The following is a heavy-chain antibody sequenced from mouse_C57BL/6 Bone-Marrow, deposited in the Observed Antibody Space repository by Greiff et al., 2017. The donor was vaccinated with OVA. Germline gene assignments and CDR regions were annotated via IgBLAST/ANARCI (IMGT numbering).Heavy chain of an antibody. Sequence: QVQLQQPGAELVMPGASVKLSCKASGYTFTSYWMHWVKQRHGRGLEWIGEIDPSDSYTNYNQKFKGKSTLTVDKSSSTAYMQLSSLTSEDSAVYYCASGGLRPYWGQGTSVTVSS. CDR3: ASGGLRPY. CDR1: GYTFTSYW. CDR2: IDPSDSYT. V-gene: IGHV1-69*01. D-gene: IGHD2-4*01. J-gene: IGHJ4*01.